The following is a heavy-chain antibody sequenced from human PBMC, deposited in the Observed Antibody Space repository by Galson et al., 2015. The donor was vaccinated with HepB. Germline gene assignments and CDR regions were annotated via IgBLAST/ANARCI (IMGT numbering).Heavy chain of an antibody. J-gene: IGHJ4*02. V-gene: IGHV3-15*01. CDR3: TTDHGGTTRDY. Sequence: SLRLSCAASGFTVSSNYMSWVRQAPGKGLEWVGRIKSKADGGTTDYAAPVKGRFTISRDDSKNTVYLQINSLKTEDAAVYYCTTDHGGTTRDYWGQGTLVTVSS. CDR1: GFTVSSNY. CDR2: IKSKADGGTT. D-gene: IGHD1-7*01.